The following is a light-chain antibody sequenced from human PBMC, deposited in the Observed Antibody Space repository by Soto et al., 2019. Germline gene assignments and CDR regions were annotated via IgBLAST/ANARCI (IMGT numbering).Light chain of an antibody. CDR2: EVN. Sequence: QSALTQPASMSGSPGQSITISCTGTSSDIGGYNYVSWYQQHPDKAPKLMIFEVNDRPSGVSNRFSGSKSGNTASLTISGLQAEDEADYYCSSYTSSSTLDVVFGGGTKLTVL. V-gene: IGLV2-14*01. CDR1: SSDIGGYNY. J-gene: IGLJ2*01. CDR3: SSYTSSSTLDVV.